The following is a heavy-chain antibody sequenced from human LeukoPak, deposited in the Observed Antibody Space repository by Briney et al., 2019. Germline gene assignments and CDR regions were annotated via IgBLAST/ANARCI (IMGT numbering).Heavy chain of an antibody. CDR3: ARVGYCSGGSCYASHPLFDY. J-gene: IGHJ4*02. CDR1: GFTFSDYY. V-gene: IGHV3-11*01. D-gene: IGHD2-15*01. CDR2: ISSSGSTI. Sequence: GGSLRLSCAASGFTFSDYYMSWIRQAPGKGLEWVPYISSSGSTIYYADSVKGRFTISRDNAKNSLYLQMNSLRAEDTAVYYCARVGYCSGGSCYASHPLFDYWGQGTLVAVSS.